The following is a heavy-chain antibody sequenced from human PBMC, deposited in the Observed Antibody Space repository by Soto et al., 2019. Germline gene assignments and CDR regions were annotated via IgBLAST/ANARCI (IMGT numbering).Heavy chain of an antibody. Sequence: PSETLSLTCTVSGGSISSYYWSWIRQPPGKGLEWIGYIYYSGSTYYNPSLKSRVTISVDTSKNQFSLKLSSVTAADTAVYYCARDLVVPAAIGDYYYYYMDVWGKGTTVTVSS. D-gene: IGHD2-2*01. CDR2: IYYSGST. CDR3: ARDLVVPAAIGDYYYYYMDV. J-gene: IGHJ6*03. V-gene: IGHV4-59*12. CDR1: GGSISSYY.